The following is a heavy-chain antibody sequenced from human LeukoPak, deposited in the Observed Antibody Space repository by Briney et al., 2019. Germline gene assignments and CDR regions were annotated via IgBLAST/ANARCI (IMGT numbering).Heavy chain of an antibody. CDR2: INSDGSST. Sequence: PGESLRLTCAASGFTFSSYWMHWVRQAPGKGLVWVSRINSDGSSTSYADSVKGRFTISRDNAKNTLYLQMNSLRAEDTAVYYCASPYSSSSVVNYWGQGTLVTVSS. J-gene: IGHJ4*02. D-gene: IGHD6-6*01. CDR1: GFTFSSYW. CDR3: ASPYSSSSVVNY. V-gene: IGHV3-74*01.